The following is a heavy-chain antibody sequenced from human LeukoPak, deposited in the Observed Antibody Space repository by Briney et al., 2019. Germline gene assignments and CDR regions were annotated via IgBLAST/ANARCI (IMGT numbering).Heavy chain of an antibody. J-gene: IGHJ3*02. CDR3: AKLPTIFGVADSFDI. V-gene: IGHV3-23*01. D-gene: IGHD3-3*01. CDR1: GITFSSYD. CDR2: ISDRGKT. Sequence: GGSLRLSCEATGITFSSYDMTWGRQAPGKGLEWISAISDRGKTDYAESVKGRFTISRDNSKNTLYLQLTSLRDEDTAIYYCAKLPTIFGVADSFDIWGQGTLVTVSS.